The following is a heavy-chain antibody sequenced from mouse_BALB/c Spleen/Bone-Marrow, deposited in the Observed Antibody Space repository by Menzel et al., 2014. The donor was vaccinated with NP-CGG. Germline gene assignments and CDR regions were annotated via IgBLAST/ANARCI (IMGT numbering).Heavy chain of an antibody. Sequence: QVHVKQSGAELMKPGASVKISCKATGYTFSSYWIDWVKQRPGHSLEWIGEILPGSGSTNYNEKFKGKATFTADTSSNTAYMQLSSLTSEDSAVYHCARGIDYYTMDYWGQGTSVTVSS. CDR3: ARGIDYYTMDY. CDR2: ILPGSGST. V-gene: IGHV1-9*01. J-gene: IGHJ4*01. CDR1: GYTFSSYW.